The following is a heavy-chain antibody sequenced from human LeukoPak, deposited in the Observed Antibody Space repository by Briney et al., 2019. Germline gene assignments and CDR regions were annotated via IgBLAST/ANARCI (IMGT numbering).Heavy chain of an antibody. CDR3: ARWDRTASYYDY. CDR1: GYTFANYG. CDR2: ISAYNGNT. J-gene: IGHJ4*02. V-gene: IGHV1-18*01. Sequence: GASVKVSCKASGYTFANYGVNWVRQAPGHGLEWMGWISAYNGNTNYARKLQGRVTMTTDTSTSTAYMELRSLTSDDAAVYYCARWDRTASYYDYWGQGTLLTVSS. D-gene: IGHD1-14*01.